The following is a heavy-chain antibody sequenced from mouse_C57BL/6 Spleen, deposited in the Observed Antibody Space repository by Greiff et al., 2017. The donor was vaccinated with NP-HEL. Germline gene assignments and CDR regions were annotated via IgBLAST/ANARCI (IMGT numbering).Heavy chain of an antibody. CDR2: INPSTGGT. D-gene: IGHD1-1*01. CDR1: GYSFTGYY. J-gene: IGHJ2*01. V-gene: IGHV1-42*01. CDR3: ARPGYYGDFDY. Sequence: VELQQSGPELVKPGASVKISCKASGYSFTGYYMNWVKQSPEKSLEWIGEINPSTGGTTYNQKFKAKATLTVDKSSSTAYMQLKSLTSEDSAVYYCARPGYYGDFDYWGQGTTLTVSS.